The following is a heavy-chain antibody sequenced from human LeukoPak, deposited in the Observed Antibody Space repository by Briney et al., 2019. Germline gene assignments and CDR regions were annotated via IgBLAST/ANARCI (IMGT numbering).Heavy chain of an antibody. J-gene: IGHJ3*02. D-gene: IGHD3-9*01. CDR3: ARDRDFDWLSNLDAFDI. Sequence: GGSLRLSCAASGFTFSSYGMHWVRQAPGKGLEWVAVIWYDGSNKYYADSVKGRFTISRDNSKNTLYLQMNSLRAEDTAVYYCARDRDFDWLSNLDAFDIWGQGTMVTVSS. V-gene: IGHV3-33*01. CDR2: IWYDGSNK. CDR1: GFTFSSYG.